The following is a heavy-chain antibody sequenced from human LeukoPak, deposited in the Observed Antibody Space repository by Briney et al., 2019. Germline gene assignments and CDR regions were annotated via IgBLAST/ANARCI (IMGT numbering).Heavy chain of an antibody. Sequence: PGGSLRLSCAASGFTFSSYAMSWVRQAPGKGLEWVSLIYSGGRIFYADSVKGRFIISTDNSKNTLYLQMNSLRAEDTAVYYCASGFSYGKVDYWGQGTLVTVSS. CDR1: GFTFSSYA. D-gene: IGHD5-18*01. CDR2: IYSGGRI. J-gene: IGHJ4*02. CDR3: ASGFSYGKVDY. V-gene: IGHV3-66*01.